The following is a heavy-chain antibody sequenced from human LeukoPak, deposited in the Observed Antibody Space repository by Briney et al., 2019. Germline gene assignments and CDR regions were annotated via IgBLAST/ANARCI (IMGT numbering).Heavy chain of an antibody. J-gene: IGHJ4*02. D-gene: IGHD2-21*02. CDR3: AREGSVVVTAIPTDY. CDR2: ISYDGSNK. V-gene: IGHV3-30*04. Sequence: GRSLRLSCAASGFTFSSYAMHWVRQAPGKGLEWVAVISYDGSNKYYADSVKGRFTISRDNSKNTLYLQMSSLRAEDTAVYYCAREGSVVVTAIPTDYWGQGTLVTVSS. CDR1: GFTFSSYA.